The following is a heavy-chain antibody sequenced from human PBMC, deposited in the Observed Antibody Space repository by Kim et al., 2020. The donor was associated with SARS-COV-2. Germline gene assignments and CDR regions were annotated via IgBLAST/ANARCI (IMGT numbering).Heavy chain of an antibody. Sequence: KFERRVTITEDNSKNTAYRELSSLKAEDTAVYYCARTTGTDRTGLDPWGQGTLVTVSS. CDR3: ARTTGTDRTGLDP. D-gene: IGHD1-1*01. J-gene: IGHJ5*02. V-gene: IGHV1-69*02.